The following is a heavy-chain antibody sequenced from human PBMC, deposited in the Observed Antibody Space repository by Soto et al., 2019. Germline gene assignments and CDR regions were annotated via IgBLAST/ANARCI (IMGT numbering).Heavy chain of an antibody. J-gene: IGHJ5*02. D-gene: IGHD6-13*01. Sequence: PGGSLRLSCAASGFTFRSFTMNWVRQAPGPGLERVSTISSNSAYIYYTDALRGRFTISRDNAKNSLHLQMSSVRAEDTAVYYCTRDASRDSSARGWFDPWGPGTLVTVSS. V-gene: IGHV3-21*01. CDR1: GFTFRSFT. CDR3: TRDASRDSSARGWFDP. CDR2: ISSNSAYI.